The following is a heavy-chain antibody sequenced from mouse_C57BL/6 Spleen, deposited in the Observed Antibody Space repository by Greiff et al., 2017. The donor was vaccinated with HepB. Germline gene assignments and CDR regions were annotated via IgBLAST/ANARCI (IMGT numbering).Heavy chain of an antibody. CDR3: ARLRRGRFYAMDD. J-gene: IGHJ4*01. V-gene: IGHV1-69*01. D-gene: IGHD2-12*01. CDR2: IDPSDSYT. CDR1: GYTFTSYW. Sequence: QVQLQQPGAELVMPGASVKLSCKASGYTFTSYWMHWVKQRPGQGLEWIGEIDPSDSYTNYNQKFKGKSTLTVDKSSSTAYMQLSSLTSEDSAVYYCARLRRGRFYAMDDWGQGTSVTVSS.